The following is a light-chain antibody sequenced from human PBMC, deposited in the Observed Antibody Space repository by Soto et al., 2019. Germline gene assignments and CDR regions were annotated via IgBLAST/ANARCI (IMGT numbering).Light chain of an antibody. J-gene: IGLJ1*01. Sequence: QSVLTQPPSVSGAPGQRVTISCTGSSSNIGAGYDVHWYQQLPGTAPKLLIYGNSNRPSGVPDRFSGSKSGTSASLAITGLQAEDEADHYCQSYDSSLSGYVLGNGTKLTV. V-gene: IGLV1-40*01. CDR2: GNS. CDR1: SSNIGAGYD. CDR3: QSYDSSLSGYV.